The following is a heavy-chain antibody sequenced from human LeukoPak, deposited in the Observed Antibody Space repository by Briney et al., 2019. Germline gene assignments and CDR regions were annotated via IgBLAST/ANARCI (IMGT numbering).Heavy chain of an antibody. CDR2: ISSSSSYI. D-gene: IGHD3-10*01. V-gene: IGHV3-21*01. J-gene: IGHJ6*03. CDR1: GFTFSSYS. Sequence: GGSLRLSCAASGFTFSSYSMNWVRQAPGKGLEWVSFISSSSSYIYYADSMKGRFTISRDNAKNSLYLQMNNLRAEDTATYYCARDYSLVVRGVNYYFHMDVWGKGTTVILSS. CDR3: ARDYSLVVRGVNYYFHMDV.